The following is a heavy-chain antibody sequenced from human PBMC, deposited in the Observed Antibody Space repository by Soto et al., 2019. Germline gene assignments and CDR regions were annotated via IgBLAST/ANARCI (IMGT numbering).Heavy chain of an antibody. J-gene: IGHJ2*01. D-gene: IGHD4-17*01. V-gene: IGHV3-23*01. Sequence: EVQLLESGGGLVQPGGFLRLSCAASGFTFSSYAMNWVRQAPGTGLEWVSVISGSGGSTYYAESVKGRFTISRDNSKNALYLQMNSLRAEDPAVYYCAKRTVGWYFDLWGRGTLVTVSS. CDR3: AKRTVGWYFDL. CDR2: ISGSGGST. CDR1: GFTFSSYA.